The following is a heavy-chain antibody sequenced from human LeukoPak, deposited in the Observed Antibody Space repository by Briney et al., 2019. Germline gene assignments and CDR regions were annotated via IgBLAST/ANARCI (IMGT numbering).Heavy chain of an antibody. CDR3: ARHERSTTGSLLYDN. V-gene: IGHV4-34*01. Sequence: SETLSLTCAVYGGSFSGYYWSWIRQPPGKGLEWIGEINHSGSTNYNPSLKSRVTISVDTSKNQFSLKLSSVTAADTAVYYCARHERSTTGSLLYDNWGQGTLVTVSS. CDR1: GGSFSGYY. CDR2: INHSGST. D-gene: IGHD1-1*01. J-gene: IGHJ4*02.